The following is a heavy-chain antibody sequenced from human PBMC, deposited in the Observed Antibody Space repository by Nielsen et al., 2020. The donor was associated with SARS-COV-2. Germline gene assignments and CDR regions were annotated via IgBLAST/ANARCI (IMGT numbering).Heavy chain of an antibody. V-gene: IGHV4-59*13. D-gene: IGHD6-19*01. CDR1: GGSISTYF. CDR3: ARGGQWGGLDV. J-gene: IGHJ3*01. CDR2: ISYSGSS. Sequence: SETLSLTCTISGGSISTYFWSWIRQPPGKGLEWIGSISYSGSSSYNPSLNSRVTISLDTSKNQFSLRLTSVTAADTAVYYCARGGQWGGLDVWAQGTTVTVSS.